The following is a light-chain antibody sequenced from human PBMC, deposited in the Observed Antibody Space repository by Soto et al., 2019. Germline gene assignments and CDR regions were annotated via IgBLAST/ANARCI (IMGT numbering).Light chain of an antibody. Sequence: IVLTQSPATLSLSPGERATLSCRASQSISSYLAWYQQKPGQAPRLLIYDASNRATGIPARFSGSGSGTDFTLTISSLEPEDFAVYYCQQRSNWPPGLTFGGGTKVEFK. CDR1: QSISSY. CDR2: DAS. CDR3: QQRSNWPPGLT. J-gene: IGKJ4*01. V-gene: IGKV3-11*01.